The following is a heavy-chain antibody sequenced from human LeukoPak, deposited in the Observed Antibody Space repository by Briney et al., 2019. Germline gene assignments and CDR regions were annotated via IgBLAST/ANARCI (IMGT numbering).Heavy chain of an antibody. V-gene: IGHV3-30*04. J-gene: IGHJ6*03. CDR2: ISYDGSNK. CDR3: ARRRYYYYMDV. Sequence: GGSLRLSGAASGFTFSSYAMHWVRQAPGKGLEWVAVISYDGSNKYYADSVKGRFTISRDNSKNTLYLQMNSLRAEDTAVYYCARRRYYYYMDVWGKGTTVTISS. CDR1: GFTFSSYA.